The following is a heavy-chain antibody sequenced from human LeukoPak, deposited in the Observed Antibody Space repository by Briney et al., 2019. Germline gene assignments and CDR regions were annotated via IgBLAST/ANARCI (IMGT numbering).Heavy chain of an antibody. CDR2: INPNSGGT. V-gene: IGHV1-2*02. CDR3: ARANPLVGATAAEYFQH. Sequence: ASVKVSCKASGYTFTGYYMHWVRQAPGQGLEWMGWINPNSGGTNYAQKFQGRVTMTRDMSISTAYMELSRLRSDDTAVYYCARANPLVGATAAEYFQHWRQGTLVTVSS. D-gene: IGHD1-26*01. CDR1: GYTFTGYY. J-gene: IGHJ1*01.